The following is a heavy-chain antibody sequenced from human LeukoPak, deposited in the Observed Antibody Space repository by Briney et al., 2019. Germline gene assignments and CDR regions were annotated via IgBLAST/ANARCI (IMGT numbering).Heavy chain of an antibody. CDR1: GGSISSYY. Sequence: EASETLSLTCTVSGGSISSYYWSWIRQPPGKGLEWIGYIYYSGSTNYNPSFKSRVTISVDTSKNQFSLKLSSVTAADTAVYYCARVRGWFDPWGQGTLVTVSS. V-gene: IGHV4-59*01. CDR3: ARVRGWFDP. D-gene: IGHD3-10*01. J-gene: IGHJ5*02. CDR2: IYYSGST.